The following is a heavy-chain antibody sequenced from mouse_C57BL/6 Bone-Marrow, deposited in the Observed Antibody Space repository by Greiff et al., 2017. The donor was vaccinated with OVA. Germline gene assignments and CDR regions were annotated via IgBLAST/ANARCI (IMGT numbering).Heavy chain of an antibody. CDR3: AREGLVWYFDV. V-gene: IGHV3-6*01. CDR1: GYSITSGYY. CDR2: ISYDGSN. D-gene: IGHD3-3*01. J-gene: IGHJ1*03. Sequence: EVHLVESGPGLVKPSQSLSLTCSVTGYSITSGYYWNWIRQFPGNKLEWMGYISYDGSNNYNPSLKNRISITRDTSKNQFFLKLNSVTTEDTATYYCAREGLVWYFDVWGTGTTVTVSS.